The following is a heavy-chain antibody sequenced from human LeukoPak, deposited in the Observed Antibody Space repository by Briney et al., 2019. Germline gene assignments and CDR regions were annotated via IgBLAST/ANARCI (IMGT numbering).Heavy chain of an antibody. V-gene: IGHV3-30*02. CDR2: IRYNGNNQ. CDR1: GFTFNNYG. D-gene: IGHD2-15*01. J-gene: IGHJ6*03. Sequence: GGSLRLSCAASGFTFNNYGMHWVRQAPGKGLEWVAFIRYNGNNQYYADSVKGRFTISRDNSKNTLYLQMNSLRAEDTAVYYCARDGRYCSGGSCYMGYYYYYMDVWGKGTTVTISS. CDR3: ARDGRYCSGGSCYMGYYYYYMDV.